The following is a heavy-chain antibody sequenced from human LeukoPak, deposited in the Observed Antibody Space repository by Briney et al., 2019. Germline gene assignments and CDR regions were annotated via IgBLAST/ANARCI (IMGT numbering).Heavy chain of an antibody. CDR3: VGEMATVSFDY. V-gene: IGHV4-34*01. D-gene: IGHD5-24*01. CDR1: GGSFSGYY. CDR2: INHSGST. J-gene: IGHJ4*02. Sequence: SETLSLTCAVYGGSFSGYYWSWIRQPPGKGLEWIGEINHSGSTNYNPSLKSRVTISVDTSKNQFSLKLSSVTAADTAVYYCVGEMATVSFDYWGQGTLVTVSS.